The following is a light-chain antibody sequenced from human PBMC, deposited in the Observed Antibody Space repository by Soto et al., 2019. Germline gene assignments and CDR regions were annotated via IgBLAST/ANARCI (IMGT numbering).Light chain of an antibody. CDR2: EVS. V-gene: IGLV2-8*01. CDR1: SSDVGGYNY. CDR3: SSYAGSNNVV. J-gene: IGLJ2*01. Sequence: QSALSQPPSASWSPGQSVTISCTGTSSDVGGYNYVSWYQQHPGKAPKLMIYEVSNRPSGVPDRFSGSKSGNTASLTVSGLQAEDEADYYCSSYAGSNNVVFGGGTNVTVL.